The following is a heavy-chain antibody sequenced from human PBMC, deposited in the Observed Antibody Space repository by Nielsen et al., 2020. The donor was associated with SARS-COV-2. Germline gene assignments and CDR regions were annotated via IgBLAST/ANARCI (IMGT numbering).Heavy chain of an antibody. CDR1: GFTFDDYA. Sequence: GGSLSLSCAASGFTFDDYAMHWVRQAPGKGLEWVSGISWNSGSIGYADSVKGRFTISRDNAKNSLYLQMNSLRAEDTALYYCAKVLGDYWGQGTLVTVSS. CDR2: ISWNSGSI. J-gene: IGHJ4*02. CDR3: AKVLGDY. V-gene: IGHV3-9*01.